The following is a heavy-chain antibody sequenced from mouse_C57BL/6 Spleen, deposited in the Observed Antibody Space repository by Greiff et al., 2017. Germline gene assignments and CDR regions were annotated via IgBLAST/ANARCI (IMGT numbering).Heavy chain of an antibody. V-gene: IGHV1-26*01. CDR2: INPNNGGT. Sequence: EVQLQQSGPELVKPGASVKISCKASGYTFPDYYMNWVKQSHGKSLEWIGDINPNNGGTSYNQKFKGKATLTVDKSSSTAYMELRSLTSEDSAVYYCARFYYYGSSYNAMDYWGQGTSVTVSS. CDR1: GYTFPDYY. CDR3: ARFYYYGSSYNAMDY. D-gene: IGHD1-1*01. J-gene: IGHJ4*01.